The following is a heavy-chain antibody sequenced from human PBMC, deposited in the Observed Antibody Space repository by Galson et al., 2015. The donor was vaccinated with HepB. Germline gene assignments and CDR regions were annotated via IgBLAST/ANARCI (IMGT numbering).Heavy chain of an antibody. D-gene: IGHD4-17*01. CDR1: GFTFSSYA. Sequence: SLRLSCAASGFTFSSYAMRWVRQAPGKGLEWVSAISGSGGSTYYADSVKGRFTISRDNSKNTLYLQMNSLRAEDTAVYYCARDIAAGKGDYEGVPDYWGQGTLVTVSS. CDR3: ARDIAAGKGDYEGVPDY. V-gene: IGHV3-23*01. CDR2: ISGSGGST. J-gene: IGHJ4*02.